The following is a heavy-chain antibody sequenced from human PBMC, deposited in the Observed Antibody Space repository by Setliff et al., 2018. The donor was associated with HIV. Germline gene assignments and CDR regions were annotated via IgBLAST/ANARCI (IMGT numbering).Heavy chain of an antibody. Sequence: SVKVSCKASGDSFGNYAISWVRQAPGQGLEWMGQIVPIFGTPSYAQKFQGRVTITADESTNTAFMELGSLRSDDTAVYYCATDPQKGGYYYYYMDVWGKGTTVTSSS. CDR1: GDSFGNYA. D-gene: IGHD2-15*01. J-gene: IGHJ6*03. CDR2: IVPIFGTP. V-gene: IGHV1-69*13. CDR3: ATDPQKGGYYYYYMDV.